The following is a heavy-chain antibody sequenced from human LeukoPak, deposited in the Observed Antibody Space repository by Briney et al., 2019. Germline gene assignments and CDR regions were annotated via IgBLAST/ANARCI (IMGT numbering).Heavy chain of an antibody. CDR3: AREVSGYCSGGSCYRWDP. V-gene: IGHV4-59*01. Sequence: SETLSLTCTVSGGSISSYYWSWIRQPPGKGLEWIGYIYYSGSTNYNPSLKSRVTISVDTSKNQFSLKLSSVTAAGTAVYYCAREVSGYCSGGSCYRWDPWGQGTLVTVSS. CDR1: GGSISSYY. D-gene: IGHD2-15*01. CDR2: IYYSGST. J-gene: IGHJ5*02.